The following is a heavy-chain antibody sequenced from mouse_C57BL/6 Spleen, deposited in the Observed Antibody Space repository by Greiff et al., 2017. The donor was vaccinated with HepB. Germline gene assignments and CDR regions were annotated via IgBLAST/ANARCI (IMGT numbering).Heavy chain of an antibody. CDR3: ARTIEDYDFYAMDY. D-gene: IGHD2-4*01. CDR1: GFTFSDYG. J-gene: IGHJ4*01. CDR2: ISSGSSTI. V-gene: IGHV5-17*01. Sequence: EVHLVESGGGLVKPGGSLKLSCAASGFTFSDYGMHWVRQAPEKGLEWVAYISSGSSTIYYADTVKGRFTISRDNAKNTLFLQMTSLRSEDTAMYYWARTIEDYDFYAMDYWGQGTSVTVSS.